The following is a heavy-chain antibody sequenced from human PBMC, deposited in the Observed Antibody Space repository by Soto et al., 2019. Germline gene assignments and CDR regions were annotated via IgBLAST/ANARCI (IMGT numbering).Heavy chain of an antibody. CDR1: GGSISNYY. CDR3: ARVFCYYDRSGYIDAFDI. V-gene: IGHV4-59*12. CDR2: IFYSGST. J-gene: IGHJ3*02. D-gene: IGHD3-22*01. Sequence: SETLSLTCTVSGGSISNYYWSWIRQPPGRGLEWIGHIFYSGSTNYNPALKSRVTISVDTSKNQFSLKLSSVTAADTAVYYCARVFCYYDRSGYIDAFDIWGQGTMVTVSS.